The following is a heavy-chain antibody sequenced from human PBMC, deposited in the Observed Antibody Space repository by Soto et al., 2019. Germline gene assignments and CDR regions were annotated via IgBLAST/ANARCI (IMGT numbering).Heavy chain of an antibody. D-gene: IGHD3-10*01. CDR3: ATIYYGSGSPLVVPQNWFDP. Sequence: ASVKVSCKVSGYTLTELSMHWVRQAPGKGLEWMGGFDPEDGETIYAQKFQGRVTMTEDTSTDTAYMELSSLRSEDTAVYYCATIYYGSGSPLVVPQNWFDPWGQGTLVTVSS. CDR2: FDPEDGET. J-gene: IGHJ5*02. V-gene: IGHV1-24*01. CDR1: GYTLTELS.